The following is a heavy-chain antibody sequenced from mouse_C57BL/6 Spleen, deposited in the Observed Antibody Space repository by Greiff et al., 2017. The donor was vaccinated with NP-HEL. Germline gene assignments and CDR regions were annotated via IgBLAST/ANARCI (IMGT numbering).Heavy chain of an antibody. V-gene: IGHV5-17*01. CDR1: GFTFSDSG. J-gene: IGHJ1*03. CDR2: ISSGSSTI. D-gene: IGHD1-1*01. CDR3: ARNYYDSSYRNWYFDV. Sequence: EVHLVESGGGLVKPGGSLKLSCAASGFTFSDSGMHWVRQAPEKGLEWVAYISSGSSTIYYADTVQGRFTISRDNAKNTLFLQMTSLRSEDTAMYYCARNYYDSSYRNWYFDVWGTGTTVTVSS.